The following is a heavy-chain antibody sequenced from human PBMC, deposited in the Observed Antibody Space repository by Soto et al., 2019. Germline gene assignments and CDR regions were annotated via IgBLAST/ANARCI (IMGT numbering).Heavy chain of an antibody. Sequence: QVQLVQSGAEVKKPGASVKVSCKASGYTFTSYGISWVRQAPGQGLEWMGWISAYNGNTNYAQKLQGRVTMTTDTSTSTAYMELRSLRSDDTAVYYGAREGEWLPKHYYYYYYGMDVWGQGTTVTVSS. CDR2: ISAYNGNT. J-gene: IGHJ6*02. V-gene: IGHV1-18*01. CDR3: AREGEWLPKHYYYYYYGMDV. D-gene: IGHD5-12*01. CDR1: GYTFTSYG.